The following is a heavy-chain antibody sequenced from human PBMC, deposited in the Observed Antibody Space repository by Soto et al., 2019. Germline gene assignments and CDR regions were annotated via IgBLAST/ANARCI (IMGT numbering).Heavy chain of an antibody. J-gene: IGHJ6*02. CDR2: IYNSGST. V-gene: IGHV4-59*01. Sequence: PSETLSLTCTFSGGSIXSYYWSWIRQPPGKGLEWIGYIYNSGSTNYNPSLKSRVTMSVDTSKNQFSLRLSSVTAADTAVYYCARDLYYDFWSGEPSGMDVWGQGTTVTVSS. CDR1: GGSIXSYY. D-gene: IGHD3-3*01. CDR3: ARDLYYDFWSGEPSGMDV.